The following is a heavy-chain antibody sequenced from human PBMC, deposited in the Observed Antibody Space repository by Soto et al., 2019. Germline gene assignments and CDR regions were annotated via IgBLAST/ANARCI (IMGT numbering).Heavy chain of an antibody. J-gene: IGHJ4*02. CDR3: ARLVVAGIPYYFDS. CDR1: GFSLSSSGVG. D-gene: IGHD2-15*01. Sequence: QITLKESGPTLVKPTQTLTLTCTFSGFSLSSSGVGVGWIRQPPGKALEWLTFIYWDDDKRYSPSLKSRLTIPKDTSKTQVVLTLTYIDPVDTATYYCARLVVAGIPYYFDSWGQGTLLTVSS. CDR2: IYWDDDK. V-gene: IGHV2-5*02.